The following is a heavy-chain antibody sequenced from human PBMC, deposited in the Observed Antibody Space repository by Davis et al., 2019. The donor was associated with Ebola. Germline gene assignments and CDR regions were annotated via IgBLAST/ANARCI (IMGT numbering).Heavy chain of an antibody. CDR3: AMPDCSGADCFSVYIKS. CDR2: IWYDGSKK. D-gene: IGHD2-21*02. Sequence: SLIIPCAASGFTFRSYGMHCVRQPPGKGLEWVAVIWYDGSKKYYSDSVKGRFTISRDNSDNMLYLQMNSLRAEDTAVYYCAMPDCSGADCFSVYIKSWGQGTLVTVSS. J-gene: IGHJ4*02. V-gene: IGHV3-33*01. CDR1: GFTFRSYG.